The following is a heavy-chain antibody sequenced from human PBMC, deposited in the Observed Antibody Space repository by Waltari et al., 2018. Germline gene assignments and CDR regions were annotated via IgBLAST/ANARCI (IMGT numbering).Heavy chain of an antibody. CDR3: TRVRHYYEESYGGVRDSFDI. V-gene: IGHV4-38-2*01. J-gene: IGHJ3*02. Sequence: QVQLQESGPGLVKPSETLSLTFGVAAYSINSGYYWGWIRQSPGKGLEWIGGIYYSGTNYYSPSLRRRVPLSIDTSSNQFSLKLISLSAADAGFYYCTRVRHYYEESYGGVRDSFDIWGLGTLVTVSS. CDR2: IYYSGTN. D-gene: IGHD3-22*01. CDR1: AYSINSGYY.